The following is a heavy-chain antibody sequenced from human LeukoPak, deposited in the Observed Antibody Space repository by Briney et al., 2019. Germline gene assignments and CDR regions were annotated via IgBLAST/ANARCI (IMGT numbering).Heavy chain of an antibody. V-gene: IGHV1-18*04. CDR2: ISAYSGNT. J-gene: IGHJ4*02. D-gene: IGHD6-19*01. Sequence: ASVKVSCKASGYTFTGYYMHWVRQAPGQGLEWMGWISAYSGNTNYAQKLQGRVTMTTDTSTSTAYMELRSLRPDDTAVYYCARKASGWYYFDYWGQGTLVTVSS. CDR3: ARKASGWYYFDY. CDR1: GYTFTGYY.